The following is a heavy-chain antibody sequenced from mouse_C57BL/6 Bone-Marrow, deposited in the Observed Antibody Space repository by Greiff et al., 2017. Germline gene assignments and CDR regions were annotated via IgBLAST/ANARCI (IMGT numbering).Heavy chain of an antibody. CDR3: ARRNYGSPPYAMAY. D-gene: IGHD1-1*01. J-gene: IGHJ4*01. CDR2: ISNLAYSI. V-gene: IGHV5-15*01. CDR1: GFTFSDYG. Sequence: EVQLVESGGGLVQPGGSLKLSCAASGFTFSDYGMAWVRQAPRKGPEWVAFISNLAYSIYYADTVTGRFTITRENAKNTLYLEMSSLRSEDSAMYYCARRNYGSPPYAMAYWGQGTLVTVSA.